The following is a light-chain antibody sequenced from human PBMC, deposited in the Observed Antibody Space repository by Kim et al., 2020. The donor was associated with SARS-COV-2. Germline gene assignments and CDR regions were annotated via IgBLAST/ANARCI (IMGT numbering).Light chain of an antibody. J-gene: IGKJ5*01. V-gene: IGKV1-16*02. CDR2: AAS. CDR3: QQYQSYPVT. Sequence: DIQMTQSPSSLSASVGDRVTMTCRASQDIKNNLVWFQQKPGKAPRSLFYAASSLQRGVPSNFSGSGSGTDFTFTISSLQPEDFATYYGQQYQSYPVTFGQGTRLEIK. CDR1: QDIKNN.